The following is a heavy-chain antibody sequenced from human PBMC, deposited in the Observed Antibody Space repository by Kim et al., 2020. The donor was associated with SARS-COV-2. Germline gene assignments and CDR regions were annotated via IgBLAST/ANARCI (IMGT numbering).Heavy chain of an antibody. CDR3: ATTASRGFYYFGS. V-gene: IGHV5-51*01. Sequence: GESLKISCKASGYTFAKYWIGWVRQMPGKGLQWVGIIHPTDSDTRYSPSFQGQATVSVDKSINTAYLQWGSLRASDTATYYCATTASRGFYYFGSWGQGTLVTVSS. CDR1: GYTFAKYW. J-gene: IGHJ4*02. CDR2: IHPTDSDT. D-gene: IGHD3-10*01.